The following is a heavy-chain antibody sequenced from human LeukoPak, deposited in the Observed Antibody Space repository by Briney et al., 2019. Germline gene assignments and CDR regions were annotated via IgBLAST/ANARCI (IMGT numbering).Heavy chain of an antibody. D-gene: IGHD3-16*02. Sequence: GGSLRLSCAASGFTFSSYAMSWVRQAPGKGLEWVSAISGSGGSTYYADSVKGRFTISRDNSKNTLYLQMNSLRAEDTAVYYCAKDKTHYDYVWGSYRYTHQTGNNWFDPWGQGTLVTVSS. V-gene: IGHV3-23*01. J-gene: IGHJ5*02. CDR1: GFTFSSYA. CDR2: ISGSGGST. CDR3: AKDKTHYDYVWGSYRYTHQTGNNWFDP.